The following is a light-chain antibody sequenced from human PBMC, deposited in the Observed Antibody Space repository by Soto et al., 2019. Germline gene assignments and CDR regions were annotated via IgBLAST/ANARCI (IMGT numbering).Light chain of an antibody. CDR1: KSAFNSSNNKTY. V-gene: IGKV4-1*01. CDR2: WAS. CDR3: QQYYYSPPYT. Sequence: DIVMTQSPDSLAVSLGESATTNCKSSKSAFNSSNNKTYLAWYQQKTGQPPKLIIYWASTRESGVPDRFSGSGSWTDFALTISSLQAEDVAVYYCQQYYYSPPYTCGQGTKLEIK. J-gene: IGKJ2*01.